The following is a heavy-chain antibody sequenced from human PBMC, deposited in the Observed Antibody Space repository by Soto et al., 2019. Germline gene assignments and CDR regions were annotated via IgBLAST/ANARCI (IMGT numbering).Heavy chain of an antibody. Sequence: ESGGGLVQPGGSLRLSCVASVGSGFTFTDYAMAWVRQAPEKGLEWVSGISGSGYRTYYADSVKGRFTISRDNSKNTLFLQMNSLRAEDTAIYYCVGDYGGLEGFDIWGQGTMVTVSS. J-gene: IGHJ3*02. V-gene: IGHV3-23*01. CDR1: VGSGFTFTDYA. CDR3: VGDYGGLEGFDI. D-gene: IGHD4-17*01. CDR2: ISGSGYRT.